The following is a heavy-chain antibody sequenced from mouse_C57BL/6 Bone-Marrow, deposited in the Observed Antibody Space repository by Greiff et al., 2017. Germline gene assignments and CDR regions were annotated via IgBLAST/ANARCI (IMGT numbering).Heavy chain of an antibody. V-gene: IGHV1-81*01. CDR1: GYTFTSYG. D-gene: IGHD1-1*01. CDR2: IYPRSGNT. CDR3: ARSGLRYYYGSSS. J-gene: IGHJ2*01. Sequence: LQESGAELARPGASVKLSCKASGYTFTSYGISWVKQRPGQGLEWIGEIYPRSGNTYYNEKFKGKATLTADKSSSTAYMELRSLTSEDSAVYFCARSGLRYYYGSSSWGQGTTLTVSS.